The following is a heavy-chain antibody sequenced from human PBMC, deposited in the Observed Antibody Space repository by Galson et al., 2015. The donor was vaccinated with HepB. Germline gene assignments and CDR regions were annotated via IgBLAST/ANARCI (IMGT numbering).Heavy chain of an antibody. D-gene: IGHD3-10*01. J-gene: IGHJ6*02. CDR2: IWYDGSNK. CDR3: ARENLYGSGSYSYYYYYYGMDV. Sequence: SLRLSCAASGFTFSSYGMHWVRQAPGKGLEWVAVIWYDGSNKYYADSVKGRFTISRDNSKNTLYLQMNSLRAEDTAVYYCARENLYGSGSYSYYYYYYGMDVWGQGTTVTVSS. CDR1: GFTFSSYG. V-gene: IGHV3-33*01.